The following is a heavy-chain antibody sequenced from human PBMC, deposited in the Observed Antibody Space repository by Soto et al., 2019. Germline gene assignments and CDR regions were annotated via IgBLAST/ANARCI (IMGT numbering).Heavy chain of an antibody. CDR2: VYYTGST. CDR3: ARSVAVPGAHIGY. CDR1: GGSISGSY. Sequence: SETLSLTRSVSGGSISGSYWSWIRQSPGKGLEWLGYVYYTGSTNYSPSLRSRVSISVDTSKNEFSLRLSSVTAADTAVYFCARSVAVPGAHIGYWGQGTQVTVSS. V-gene: IGHV4-59*01. J-gene: IGHJ4*02. D-gene: IGHD6-19*01.